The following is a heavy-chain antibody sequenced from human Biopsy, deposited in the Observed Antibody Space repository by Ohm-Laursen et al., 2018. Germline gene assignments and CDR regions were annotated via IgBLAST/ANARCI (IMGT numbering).Heavy chain of an antibody. D-gene: IGHD5-18*01. V-gene: IGHV3-53*01. Sequence: SLGLSCAAPGFSVNDNYMSWVRQAPGKGLEWVSFIYGDGRTFYAGSVKDRFTLSRDTSNNLMFLQMDSLRADDTAVYYCARGGIVSVHSYGRMGLFYFDSWGQGILVTVAS. CDR2: IYGDGRT. CDR1: GFSVNDNY. J-gene: IGHJ4*02. CDR3: ARGGIVSVHSYGRMGLFYFDS.